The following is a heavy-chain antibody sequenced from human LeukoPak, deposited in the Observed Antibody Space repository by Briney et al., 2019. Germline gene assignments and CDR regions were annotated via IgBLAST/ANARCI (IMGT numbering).Heavy chain of an antibody. CDR2: INHRGGT. CDR3: ARDADYYGSELNFDH. CDR1: GGSLSGYY. J-gene: IGHJ4*02. D-gene: IGHD3-10*01. V-gene: IGHV4-34*01. Sequence: PSETLSLTCSVYGGSLSGYYWSWIRQTPGKGLELVGEINHRGGTTYYPSFKNRVTMSVDTSKNQFSLKLSSVTAADTAVCYCARDADYYGSELNFDHWGQGTLVTVSS.